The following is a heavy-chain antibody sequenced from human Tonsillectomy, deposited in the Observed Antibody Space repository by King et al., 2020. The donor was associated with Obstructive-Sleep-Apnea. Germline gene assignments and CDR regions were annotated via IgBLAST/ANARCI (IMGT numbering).Heavy chain of an antibody. D-gene: IGHD5-18*01. V-gene: IGHV3-23*04. CDR3: AKGGYNYGDAFDI. Sequence: VQLVESGGGLVQPGGSLRLSCAASGFTFSSYAMSWVRQAPGKGLEYVSAISVSGGSTYYADSVKGRFTISRDNSKNTLYRQMNSLRAEDTAVYYCAKGGYNYGDAFDIWGQGTMVTVSS. CDR1: GFTFSSYA. CDR2: ISVSGGST. J-gene: IGHJ3*02.